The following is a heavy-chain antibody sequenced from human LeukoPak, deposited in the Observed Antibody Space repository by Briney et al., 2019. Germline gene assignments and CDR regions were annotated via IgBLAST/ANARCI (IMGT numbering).Heavy chain of an antibody. Sequence: SETLSLTCTVSGGSISGSSYYWGWIRQPPGKGLEWIGSIYYSGSTYYNPSLKSRVTISVDTSKNQFSLKLNSVTATDTAVYYCARDKLRFLEWLSSIVNYGMDVWGQGTTVTVSS. CDR2: IYYSGST. V-gene: IGHV4-39*02. J-gene: IGHJ6*02. CDR3: ARDKLRFLEWLSSIVNYGMDV. CDR1: GGSISGSSYY. D-gene: IGHD3-3*01.